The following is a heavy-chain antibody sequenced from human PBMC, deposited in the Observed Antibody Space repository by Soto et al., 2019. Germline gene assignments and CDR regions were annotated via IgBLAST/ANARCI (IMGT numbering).Heavy chain of an antibody. Sequence: SETLSLTCTVSRDSVSSGTYYWSWIRQHPGKGLEWIGYIYYSGSTYYNPSLKSRVTISVDTSKNQFSLKLSSVTAADTAVYYCAIYDSSGSRGFQHWGQGTLVTVSS. V-gene: IGHV4-31*03. D-gene: IGHD3-22*01. CDR3: AIYDSSGSRGFQH. J-gene: IGHJ1*01. CDR2: IYYSGST. CDR1: RDSVSSGTYY.